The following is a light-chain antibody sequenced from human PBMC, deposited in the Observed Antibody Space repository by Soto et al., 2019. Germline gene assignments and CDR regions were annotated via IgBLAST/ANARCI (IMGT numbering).Light chain of an antibody. V-gene: IGKV1-39*01. J-gene: IGKJ4*01. CDR1: QSISSY. CDR2: AAS. Sequence: DIQMTQSPSSLSASVGDRVTITCRASQSISSYLTWHHQKPGKAPKLLIYAASSLQSGVPSRFSGSGSGTDFTLTISSLQPEDFATYYCQQSDSTPLTFGGGTKVEIK. CDR3: QQSDSTPLT.